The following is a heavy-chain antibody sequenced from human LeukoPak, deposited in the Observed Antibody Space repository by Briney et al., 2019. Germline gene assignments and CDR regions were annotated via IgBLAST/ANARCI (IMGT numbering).Heavy chain of an antibody. CDR3: AERSAYESLFDY. V-gene: IGHV4-38-2*01. J-gene: IGHJ4*02. D-gene: IGHD5-12*01. CDR2: IYHSGST. Sequence: GSLRLSCAASGFTFNNAWMSWVRQAPGKGLEWIGTIYHSGSTYYNPSLKSRVTISLDTSKDQFSLKLNSVTAADTAVYFCAERSAYESLFDYWGQGTLVTVSS. CDR1: GFTFNNAW.